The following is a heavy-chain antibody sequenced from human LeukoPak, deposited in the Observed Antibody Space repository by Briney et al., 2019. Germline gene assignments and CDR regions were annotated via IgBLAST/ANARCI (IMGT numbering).Heavy chain of an antibody. CDR2: IIPIFGTA. CDR1: GYSFTSYW. Sequence: KISCKGSGYSFTSYWISWVRQAPGQGLEWMGGIIPIFGTANYAQKFQGRVTITADESTSTAYMELSSLRSEDTAVYYCARDPIPETIFGVVIIPYYFDYWGQGTLVTVSS. D-gene: IGHD3-3*01. CDR3: ARDPIPETIFGVVIIPYYFDY. J-gene: IGHJ4*02. V-gene: IGHV1-69*01.